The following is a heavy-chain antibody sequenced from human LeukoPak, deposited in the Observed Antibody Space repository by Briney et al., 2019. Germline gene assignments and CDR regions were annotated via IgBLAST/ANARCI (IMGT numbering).Heavy chain of an antibody. D-gene: IGHD3-10*01. J-gene: IGHJ4*02. CDR3: AKSLRQMVGGVITVF. CDR1: GFTFSSYG. Sequence: PGGSLRLSCAASGFTFSSYGMHWVRQAPGKGLVWVALISYDGSNKYHADSVKGRFTISRDNSNNTRYLQMNSLRAEDTAVYYCAKSLRQMVGGVITVFWGGGPLVTVS. V-gene: IGHV3-30*18. CDR2: ISYDGSNK.